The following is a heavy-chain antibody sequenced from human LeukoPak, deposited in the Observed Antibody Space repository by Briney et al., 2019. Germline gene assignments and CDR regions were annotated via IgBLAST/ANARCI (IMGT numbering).Heavy chain of an antibody. V-gene: IGHV3-53*01. J-gene: IGHJ4*02. D-gene: IGHD3-22*01. CDR2: ILSGGST. Sequence: GGSLRLSCAASGFTIRSNYMSWVRQAPEKGLEWVSVILSGGSTYYADSVKGRSTISRDTSKNTLYLQIDSLRAEDTAVYFCARVQVNYDGSGYFDYWGRGTLVTVSS. CDR3: ARVQVNYDGSGYFDY. CDR1: GFTIRSNY.